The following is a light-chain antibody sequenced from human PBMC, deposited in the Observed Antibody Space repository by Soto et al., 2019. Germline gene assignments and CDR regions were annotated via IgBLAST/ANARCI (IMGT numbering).Light chain of an antibody. Sequence: EILMTQSPATLSVSPGERATVSCRASQSVSSNLAWYQQKPGQAPRLLIYGASTRATGIPARFSGSGSGTEFTLTISSLQSEDFAVYYCQQYSNWPSWKFGQGTKVDIK. CDR3: QQYSNWPSWK. J-gene: IGKJ1*01. CDR1: QSVSSN. CDR2: GAS. V-gene: IGKV3-15*01.